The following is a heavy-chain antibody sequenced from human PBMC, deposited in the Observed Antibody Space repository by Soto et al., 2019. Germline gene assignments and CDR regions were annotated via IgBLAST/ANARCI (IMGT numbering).Heavy chain of an antibody. V-gene: IGHV3-74*01. CDR1: GFTFSNYW. J-gene: IGHJ4*02. CDR3: AREAMPACSSNNCLRPGDN. CDR2: INRDGSTT. Sequence: EVQLEESGGDLVHFGGSLVVSCAASGFTFSNYWMHWVRQVPGEGLVWVSRINRDGSTTTYADSVKGRFITSRDNAKNMLYLQMSSLRVEDTAVYYCAREAMPACSSNNCLRPGDNWGRGTLVTV. D-gene: IGHD1-1*01.